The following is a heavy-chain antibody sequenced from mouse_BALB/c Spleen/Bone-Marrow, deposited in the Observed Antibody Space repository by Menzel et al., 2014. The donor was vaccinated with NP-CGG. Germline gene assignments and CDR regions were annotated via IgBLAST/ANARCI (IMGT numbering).Heavy chain of an antibody. CDR1: GYTFTSYY. J-gene: IGHJ3*01. CDR3: TREGDSPFAY. V-gene: IGHV1S81*02. D-gene: IGHD2-13*01. Sequence: VQLQESAAELVKPGASVKLSCKASGYTFTSYYMYWVKQRPGQGLEWIGEINPSNGDTNFNEKFKSKATLTVDKSSNTAYMQLSSLTSEDSAVYYCTREGDSPFAYWGQGTLVTVSA. CDR2: INPSNGDT.